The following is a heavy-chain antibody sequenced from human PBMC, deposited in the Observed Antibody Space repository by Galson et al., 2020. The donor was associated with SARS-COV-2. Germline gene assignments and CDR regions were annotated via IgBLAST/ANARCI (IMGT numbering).Heavy chain of an antibody. Sequence: ETSETLSLTCTVSGGSISGYYWTWIRQAAGKGLEWIGRIYTSGDTNYNPSLKGRIIMSVDTSKSLLSLRLTSVTAADTAVYYCARLDYGAYSHYYGADVWGQGTTVTVSS. CDR1: GGSISGYY. CDR2: IYTSGDT. J-gene: IGHJ6*02. D-gene: IGHD4-17*01. V-gene: IGHV4-4*07. CDR3: ARLDYGAYSHYYGADV.